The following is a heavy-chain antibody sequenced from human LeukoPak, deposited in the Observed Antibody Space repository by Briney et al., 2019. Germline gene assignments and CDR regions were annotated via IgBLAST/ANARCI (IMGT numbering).Heavy chain of an antibody. V-gene: IGHV4-34*01. CDR3: ARDRSSSWYKDFDY. CDR1: GGSFSTYY. D-gene: IGHD6-13*01. J-gene: IGHJ4*02. CDR2: INHRGST. Sequence: SETLSLTCAVYGGSFSTYYWSWIRQPPGKGLEWIGEINHRGSTYYNPSLKSRVTISVDTSKNHFSLDLSSVTAADTAVYYCARDRSSSWYKDFDYWGQGTLVTVSS.